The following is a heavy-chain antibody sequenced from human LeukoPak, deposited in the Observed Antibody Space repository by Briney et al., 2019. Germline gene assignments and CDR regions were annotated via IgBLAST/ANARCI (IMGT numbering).Heavy chain of an antibody. D-gene: IGHD6-19*01. CDR2: MYYSGST. Sequence: SETLSLTCTVSGGSISSYYWSWIRQPPGKGLEWIGYMYYSGSTNYNPSLKSRVTISVDTSKNQFSLKLSSVTAADTAVYYCARLRRAGWLEYYFDYWGQGTQVTVSS. CDR3: ARLRRAGWLEYYFDY. CDR1: GGSISSYY. J-gene: IGHJ4*02. V-gene: IGHV4-59*01.